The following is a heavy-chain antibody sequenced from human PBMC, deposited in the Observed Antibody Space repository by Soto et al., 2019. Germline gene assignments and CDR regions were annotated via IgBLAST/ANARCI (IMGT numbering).Heavy chain of an antibody. D-gene: IGHD3-10*01. Sequence: QVQLQQWGAGLLKPSETLSLTCAVYGGSFSGYYWSWIRQPPGKGLEWIGEINHSGSTNYNPSLKSRVTISVDTSKNQFSLQLSSVTAADTAVYYCARVGTYGWWYFDLWGRGTLVTVSS. J-gene: IGHJ2*01. CDR2: INHSGST. CDR3: ARVGTYGWWYFDL. V-gene: IGHV4-34*01. CDR1: GGSFSGYY.